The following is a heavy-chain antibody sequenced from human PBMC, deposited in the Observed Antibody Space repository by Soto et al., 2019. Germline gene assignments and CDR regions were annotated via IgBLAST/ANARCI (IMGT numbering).Heavy chain of an antibody. CDR2: ISYDGSNK. V-gene: IGHV3-30*18. J-gene: IGHJ4*02. CDR1: GFTFSSYG. CDR3: AKDMRIAARPGGFDY. Sequence: QVQLVESGGGVVQPGRSLRLSCAASGFTFSSYGMHWVRQAPGKGLEWVAVISYDGSNKYYEDSVKGRFTISRDNSKNTLYLQMNSLRAEDTAVYYCAKDMRIAARPGGFDYWGQGTLVTVSS. D-gene: IGHD6-6*01.